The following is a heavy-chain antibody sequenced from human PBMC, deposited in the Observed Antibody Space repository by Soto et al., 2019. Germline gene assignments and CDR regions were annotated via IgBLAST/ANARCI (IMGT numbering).Heavy chain of an antibody. V-gene: IGHV1-3*01. D-gene: IGHD6-19*01. CDR2: INAGNGNT. J-gene: IGHJ4*02. CDR3: ARVIYSSGWYYFDY. Sequence: ASVKVSCKDSGYTFTIYAMHWVRQAPGQRLEWMGWINAGNGNTKYSQKFQGRVTITRDTSASTAYMELSSLRSEDTAVYYCARVIYSSGWYYFDYWGQGTLVTVSS. CDR1: GYTFTIYA.